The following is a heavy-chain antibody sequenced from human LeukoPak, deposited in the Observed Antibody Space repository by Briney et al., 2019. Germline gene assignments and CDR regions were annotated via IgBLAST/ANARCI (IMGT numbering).Heavy chain of an antibody. J-gene: IGHJ6*04. D-gene: IGHD3-10*02. CDR1: GFTFSGAW. Sequence: GGSLRLSCTASGFTFSGAWMTWVRQAPGKGLEWVSYISSSGSTIYYADSVKGRFTISRDNAKNSLYLQMNSLRAEDTAVYYCAELGITMIGGVWGKGTTVTISS. CDR3: AELGITMIGGV. V-gene: IGHV3-48*04. CDR2: ISSSGSTI.